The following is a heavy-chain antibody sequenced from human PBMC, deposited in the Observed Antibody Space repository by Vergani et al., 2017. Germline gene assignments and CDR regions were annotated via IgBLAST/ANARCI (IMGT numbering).Heavy chain of an antibody. CDR2: INHSGST. CDR1: GGSFSGYY. CDR3: ARGRARGQYYYYYMDV. J-gene: IGHJ6*03. V-gene: IGHV4-34*01. D-gene: IGHD3-10*01. Sequence: QVQLQQWGAGLLKPSETLSLTCAVYGGSFSGYYWSWIRQPPGKGLEWIGEINHSGSTNYNPSLKSRVTISVDTSKTQFSLKLSSVTAADTALYYCARGRARGQYYYYYMDVWGKGTTVTVSS.